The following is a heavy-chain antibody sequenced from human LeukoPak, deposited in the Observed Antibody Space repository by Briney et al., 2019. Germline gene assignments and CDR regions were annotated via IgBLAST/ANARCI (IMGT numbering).Heavy chain of an antibody. V-gene: IGHV3-23*01. CDR3: AKWGDYDVLAGYYVSDY. J-gene: IGHJ4*02. CDR1: GFTFSNYA. D-gene: IGHD3-9*01. Sequence: GGSLRLSCAASGFTFSNYAMSWVRQAPGKGLEWVSAITGSGSGIYYADSMKSRFTISRDNSKNTLYLQINSLRAEDTAVYYCAKWGDYDVLAGYYVSDYWGQGTLVTVSS. CDR2: ITGSGSGI.